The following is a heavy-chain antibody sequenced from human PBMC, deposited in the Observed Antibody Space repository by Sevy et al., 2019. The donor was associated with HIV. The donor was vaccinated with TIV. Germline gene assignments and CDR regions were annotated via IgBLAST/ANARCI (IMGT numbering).Heavy chain of an antibody. D-gene: IGHD2-2*01. V-gene: IGHV3-7*03. Sequence: GGSLRLSCAASEFTFSSYWMSWVRQAPGKGLEWVANIKQDGSEKYYVDSVKGRFTISRDNAKNSLYLQMNSLRAEDTAVYYCARAETHIVVVPAAKSPLYYYYYMDVWGKGTTVTVSS. CDR1: EFTFSSYW. CDR3: ARAETHIVVVPAAKSPLYYYYYMDV. CDR2: IKQDGSEK. J-gene: IGHJ6*03.